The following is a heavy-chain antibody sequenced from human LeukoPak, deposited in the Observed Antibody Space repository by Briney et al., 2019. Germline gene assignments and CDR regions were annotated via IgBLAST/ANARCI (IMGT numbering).Heavy chain of an antibody. J-gene: IGHJ4*02. CDR2: IIPIFGTA. CDR3: ARDALGYCSGGSCSGFDY. V-gene: IGHV1-69*13. D-gene: IGHD2-15*01. Sequence: SVKVSCKASGGTFSSYAISWVRQAPGQGLEWMGGIIPIFGTANYAQKFQGRVTITADESTSTAYMELSSLRSEDTAVYCCARDALGYCSGGSCSGFDYWGQGTLVTVSS. CDR1: GGTFSSYA.